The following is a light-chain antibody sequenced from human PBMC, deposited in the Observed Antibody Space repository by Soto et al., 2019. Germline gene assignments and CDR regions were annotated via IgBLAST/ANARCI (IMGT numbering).Light chain of an antibody. CDR1: QGISSY. CDR2: GAS. J-gene: IGKJ1*01. V-gene: IGKV1-9*01. Sequence: DIQLTQSPSFLSASVGDRVTITCRASQGISSYLAWYQQRPGEPPELLIYGASTLQSGVASRFSGSGSGTEFTLTISSLQPEDFATYFCQQYNSYSPWTFGQGTKVEIK. CDR3: QQYNSYSPWT.